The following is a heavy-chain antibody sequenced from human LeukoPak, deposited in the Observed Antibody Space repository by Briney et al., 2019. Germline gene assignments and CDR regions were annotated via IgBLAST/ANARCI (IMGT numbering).Heavy chain of an antibody. CDR3: ARHASSSWYFS. D-gene: IGHD6-13*01. CDR2: IYYSGST. J-gene: IGHJ5*02. Sequence: SETLSLTCTVSGGSISSYYWSWIRQPPGKGLEWIGYIYYSGSTNYNPSLKSRVTISVDTSKNQFSLKLSSVTAADTAVYYCARHASSSWYFSWGQGTLVTVSS. V-gene: IGHV4-59*08. CDR1: GGSISSYY.